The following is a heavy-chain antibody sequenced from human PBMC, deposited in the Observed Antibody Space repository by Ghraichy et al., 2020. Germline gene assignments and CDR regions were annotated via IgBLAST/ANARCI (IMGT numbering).Heavy chain of an antibody. CDR2: IYYSRST. Sequence: SETLSLTCTASGGSISSYYWSWIRQPPGKGLEWIWYIYYSRSTNYNPSLKSRGTISVDTSKNQFSPQLSSVTAADTAVYYCAREVPEGYSYYYVDVCCKGTTVTVSS. D-gene: IGHD1-14*01. CDR1: GGSISSYY. CDR3: AREVPEGYSYYYVDV. V-gene: IGHV4-59*01. J-gene: IGHJ6*03.